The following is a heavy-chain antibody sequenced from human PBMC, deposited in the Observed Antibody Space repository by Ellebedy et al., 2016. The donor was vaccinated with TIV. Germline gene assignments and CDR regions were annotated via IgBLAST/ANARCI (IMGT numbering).Heavy chain of an antibody. CDR1: GFVVSSTY. D-gene: IGHD3-22*01. CDR2: IYSGGST. V-gene: IGHV3-53*01. CDR3: ASEAYDSSEVDY. Sequence: GESLKISCAASGFVVSSTYMSWVRQAPGKGLEWVSVIYSGGSTYYAASVTGRFTISRDNSKNTLYLQMNSLSVEDTAVYYCASEAYDSSEVDYWGQGTLVTVSS. J-gene: IGHJ4*02.